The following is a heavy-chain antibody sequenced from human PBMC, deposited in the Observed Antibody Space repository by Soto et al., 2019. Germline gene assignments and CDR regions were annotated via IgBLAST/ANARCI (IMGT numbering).Heavy chain of an antibody. CDR2: IYYSGST. J-gene: IGHJ4*02. CDR1: GGSISSYY. CDR3: ARHRYDYGDFYFDY. V-gene: IGHV4-59*08. Sequence: SETLSLTCTVSGGSISSYYWSWIRQPPGKGLEWIGYIYYSGSTNYNPSLKRRVTISVDTSKNQFSLKLSSVTAADTAVYYCARHRYDYGDFYFDYWGQGTLVTVSS. D-gene: IGHD4-17*01.